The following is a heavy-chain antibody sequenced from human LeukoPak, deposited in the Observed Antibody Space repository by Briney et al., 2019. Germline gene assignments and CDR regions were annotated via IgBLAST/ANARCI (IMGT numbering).Heavy chain of an antibody. CDR3: TKANTAVAAFGYFEP. Sequence: GGSLRLSCAASGFTFSNYEMNWVRQAPGKGLEWVSYISSSVSTIYYADSVTGRFTISRDNAKNSLYLQMNSLRADDTAVYYCTKANTAVAAFGYFEPWGRGTLVTVSS. CDR2: ISSSVSTI. J-gene: IGHJ2*01. V-gene: IGHV3-48*03. CDR1: GFTFSNYE. D-gene: IGHD6-19*01.